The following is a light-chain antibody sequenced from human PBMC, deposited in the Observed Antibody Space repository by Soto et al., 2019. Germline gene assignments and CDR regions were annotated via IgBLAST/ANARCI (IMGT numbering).Light chain of an antibody. CDR3: QTWGTGFQF. V-gene: IGLV4-69*01. Sequence: QSVLPHSPSASASLGASFKLPGTLSSGHSSYAIAWHQKQPGKGPRYLMDLNNDGSHTKGDGIPDRFSGSSSGADRFLIISSLQSEDEADYYCQTWGTGFQFFGGGTKLTVL. J-gene: IGLJ2*01. CDR1: SGHSSYA. CDR2: LNNDGSH.